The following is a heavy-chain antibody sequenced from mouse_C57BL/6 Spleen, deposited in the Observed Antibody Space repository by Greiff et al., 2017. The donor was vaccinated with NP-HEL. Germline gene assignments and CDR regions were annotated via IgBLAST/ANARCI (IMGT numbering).Heavy chain of an antibody. D-gene: IGHD1-1*01. J-gene: IGHJ1*03. Sequence: EVMLVESGGGLVKPGGSLKLSCAASGFTFSSYAMSWVRQTPEKRLEWVATISDGGSYTYYPDNVKGRFTISRDNAKNNLYLQMSHLKSEDTAMYYCARDTTEDWYFDVWGTGTTVTVSS. CDR1: GFTFSSYA. CDR2: ISDGGSYT. V-gene: IGHV5-4*01. CDR3: ARDTTEDWYFDV.